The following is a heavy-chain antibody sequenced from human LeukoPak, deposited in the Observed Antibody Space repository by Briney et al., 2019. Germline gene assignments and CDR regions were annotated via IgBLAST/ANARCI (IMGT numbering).Heavy chain of an antibody. CDR3: ARDQRFTF. V-gene: IGHV4-61*01. CDR1: DYSISSAYY. J-gene: IGHJ4*02. D-gene: IGHD5-24*01. Sequence: SETLSLTCTVSDYSISSAYYWNWIRQPPGKGLEWIGYIYYTGSTNYNPSLKSRVTISVDPSKNQFSLKLTSVTAADTAVYYCARDQRFTFWGQGTLVTVSS. CDR2: IYYTGST.